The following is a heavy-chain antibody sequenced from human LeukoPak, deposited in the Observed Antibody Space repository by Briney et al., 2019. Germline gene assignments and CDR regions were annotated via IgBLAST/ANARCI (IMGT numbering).Heavy chain of an antibody. CDR3: ARYMSGPGPFDY. V-gene: IGHV4-59*08. Sequence: TSETLSLTCTVSGGSISSYYWNWIRQPPGKGLEWIGYIYYSGSTNYNPSLKSRVTISVDTSKNQFSLQLSSVTAADTAVYYCARYMSGPGPFDYWGQGTLVTVSS. J-gene: IGHJ4*02. D-gene: IGHD6-19*01. CDR2: IYYSGST. CDR1: GGSISSYY.